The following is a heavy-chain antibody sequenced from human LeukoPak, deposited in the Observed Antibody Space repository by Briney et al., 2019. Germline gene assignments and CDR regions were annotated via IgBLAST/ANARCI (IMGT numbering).Heavy chain of an antibody. J-gene: IGHJ4*02. CDR2: IDPSDSYT. D-gene: IGHD1-1*01. CDR1: GYSFTNYW. V-gene: IGHV5-10-1*01. CDR3: AKSSDNNPLDY. Sequence: PGGSLRLSCKAFGYSFTNYWINWVRQMPGKGLEWMGRIDPSDSYTNYSPSFQGHVTISTDKSIDTAYVQWSSLKASDTAMYYCAKSSDNNPLDYCGQVSLVTVSS.